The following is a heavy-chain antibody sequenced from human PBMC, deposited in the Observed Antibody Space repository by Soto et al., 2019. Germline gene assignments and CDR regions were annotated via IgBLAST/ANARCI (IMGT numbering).Heavy chain of an antibody. D-gene: IGHD4-17*01. V-gene: IGHV1-69*01. Sequence: QVQLVQSGAEVKKPGSSVKVSCKASGGTFSSYAISWVRQAPGQGLEWMGGIIPIFGTANYGQKFQGRVTITADESTSTAYMELSRLRSEDTVVYYCARASYDYGGNFHYFDYWGQGTLVTVSS. J-gene: IGHJ4*02. CDR2: IIPIFGTA. CDR1: GGTFSSYA. CDR3: ARASYDYGGNFHYFDY.